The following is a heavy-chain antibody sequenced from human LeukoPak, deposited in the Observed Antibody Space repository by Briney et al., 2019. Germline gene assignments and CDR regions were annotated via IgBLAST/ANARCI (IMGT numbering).Heavy chain of an antibody. Sequence: ASVKVSCKASGYTFTSYDINWVQQATGQGLEWMGWMNPNSGNTGYAQKFQGRVTMTRNTSISTAYMELSSLRSEDTAVYYCARGGGTMIVVVFDPWGQGTLVTVSS. D-gene: IGHD3-22*01. CDR1: GYTFTSYD. J-gene: IGHJ5*02. CDR3: ARGGGTMIVVVFDP. V-gene: IGHV1-8*01. CDR2: MNPNSGNT.